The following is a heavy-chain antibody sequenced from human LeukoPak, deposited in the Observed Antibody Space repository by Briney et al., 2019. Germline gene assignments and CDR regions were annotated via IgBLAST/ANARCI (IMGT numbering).Heavy chain of an antibody. J-gene: IGHJ4*02. CDR3: AKGRYDFWSGSFDY. V-gene: IGHV3-23*01. CDR1: GFTFSSYA. Sequence: GGSLRLSCAASGFTFSSYAMSWVRQAQGRGLEWVSVISGSGGGSYYAGSVKGRFTISRDNSKNTLYLQMNSLRAEDTAVYYCAKGRYDFWSGSFDYWGQGTLVTVST. CDR2: ISGSGGGS. D-gene: IGHD3-3*01.